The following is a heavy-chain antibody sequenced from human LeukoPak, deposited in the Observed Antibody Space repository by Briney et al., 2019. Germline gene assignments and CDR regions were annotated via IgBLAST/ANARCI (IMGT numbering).Heavy chain of an antibody. D-gene: IGHD6-13*01. Sequence: GRSLRLSCAASGFTFDDYAMHWVRQAPGKGLEWVSGISWNSGSIGYADSVKGRFTISRDNAKNSLYLQMNSLRAEDTALYYCAKDSSALSSNWYSVFDYWGQGTLVTVSS. CDR3: AKDSSALSSNWYSVFDY. V-gene: IGHV3-9*01. CDR1: GFTFDDYA. J-gene: IGHJ4*02. CDR2: ISWNSGSI.